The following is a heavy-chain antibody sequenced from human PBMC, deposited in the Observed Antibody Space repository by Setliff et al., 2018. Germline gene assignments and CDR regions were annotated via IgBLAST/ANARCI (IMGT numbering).Heavy chain of an antibody. CDR2: ISGAGTTV. CDR3: ARFACSGYYRNRFDP. CDR1: GGSISSMSYY. J-gene: IGHJ5*02. D-gene: IGHD3-22*01. V-gene: IGHV3-11*04. Sequence: LSLTCTVSGGSISSMSYYWGWIRQVPGKGLEWLSKISGAGTTVYYADSVRGRFTISRDNAKNSLYLQMNSLRAEDTAVYYCARFACSGYYRNRFDPWGQGTLVTVSS.